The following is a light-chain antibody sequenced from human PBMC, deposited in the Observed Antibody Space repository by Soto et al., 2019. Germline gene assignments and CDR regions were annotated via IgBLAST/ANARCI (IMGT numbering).Light chain of an antibody. V-gene: IGLV1-47*01. Sequence: QTVLTQPASVSGSPGQSITISCSGTSRDIGAYNLVSWYQQLPGTAPKLLIYMNNQRPSGVFDRFSGSKSGTSASLAISGLRSEDEADYYCATWDDSLIGVIFGGGTKVTVL. CDR2: MNN. J-gene: IGLJ2*01. CDR1: SRDIGAYN. CDR3: ATWDDSLIGVI.